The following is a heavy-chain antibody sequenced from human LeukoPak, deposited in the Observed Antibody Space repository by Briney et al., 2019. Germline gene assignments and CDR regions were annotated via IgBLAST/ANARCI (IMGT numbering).Heavy chain of an antibody. Sequence: PGGSLRLSCAASGFTFSSYAMTWVRQAPGKGLQWLSTISVSGENTYYADSVKGRFTISRDISKSTLYLQMNSLRDEDTALYYCAKYGSGTYYNGLHWGQGTLVTVSS. CDR2: ISVSGENT. V-gene: IGHV3-23*01. J-gene: IGHJ4*02. CDR1: GFTFSSYA. D-gene: IGHD3-10*01. CDR3: AKYGSGTYYNGLH.